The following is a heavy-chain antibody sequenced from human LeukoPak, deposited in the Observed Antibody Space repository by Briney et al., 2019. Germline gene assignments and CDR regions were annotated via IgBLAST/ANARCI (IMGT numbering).Heavy chain of an antibody. CDR3: VRDAYALDG. CDR2: IIRGRPTM. CDR1: GFTLGSYS. Sequence: GPSLRLLRAAYGFTLGSYSMSWVRLAPGEGRGWDSYIIRGRPTMPYTDSVRGRFTISRDNAKNSLYLQKNRLRDEDTDVYYCVRDAYALDGWGQGALVSVS. J-gene: IGHJ4*02. V-gene: IGHV3-48*02. D-gene: IGHD2-2*01.